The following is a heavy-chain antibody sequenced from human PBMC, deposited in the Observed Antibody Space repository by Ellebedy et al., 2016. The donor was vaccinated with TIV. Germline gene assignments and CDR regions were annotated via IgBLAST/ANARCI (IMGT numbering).Heavy chain of an antibody. CDR3: ARAGGAMTGTGSGMDV. V-gene: IGHV3-21*01. J-gene: IGHJ6*02. CDR2: ISSRSNYI. CDR1: GFTFTNYN. Sequence: GESLKISCAASGFTFTNYNLNWARQAPGKGLEWVSSISSRSNYIYYADSVKGRFTISRDNPKNSLYLQMNSLRFDDTAVYYCARAGGAMTGTGSGMDVWGQGITVTVSS. D-gene: IGHD3-9*01.